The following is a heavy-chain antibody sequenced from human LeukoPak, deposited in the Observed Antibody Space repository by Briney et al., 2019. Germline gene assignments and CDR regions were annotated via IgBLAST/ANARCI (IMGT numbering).Heavy chain of an antibody. J-gene: IGHJ4*02. V-gene: IGHV3-9*01. D-gene: IGHD6-6*01. Sequence: GRSLRLSCAASGFTFDDYAMHWVRQAPGKGLEWVSGISWNSGSIGYADSVKGRFTISRDNAKNSLYLQMNSLRPDDTAVYYCAKDPVEYSSSSPAYWGQGTLVTVSS. CDR1: GFTFDDYA. CDR3: AKDPVEYSSSSPAY. CDR2: ISWNSGSI.